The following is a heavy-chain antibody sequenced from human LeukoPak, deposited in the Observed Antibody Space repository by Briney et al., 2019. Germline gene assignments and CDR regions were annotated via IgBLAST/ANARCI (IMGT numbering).Heavy chain of an antibody. CDR1: GFTFSSYW. CDR2: INSDGSSA. Sequence: GVALRLSCEASGFTFSSYWMHWVRQAPGKGLVWVSRINSDGSSASYADSVKGRFTISRDNSKNTLYLQMNSLRAEDTAVYYCARSLRVGFGGSPLDYWGQGTLVTVST. V-gene: IGHV3-74*01. J-gene: IGHJ4*02. D-gene: IGHD3-10*01. CDR3: ARSLRVGFGGSPLDY.